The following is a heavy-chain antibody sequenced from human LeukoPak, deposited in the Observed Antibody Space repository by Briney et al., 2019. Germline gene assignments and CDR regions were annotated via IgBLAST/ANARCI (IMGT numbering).Heavy chain of an antibody. Sequence: TSETLSLTCAVYGWSFNDYYWNWVRQPPGKGLEWVGEINARGDTNYNPSLKSRVTISVDSSKNQFSLTFTSMIAADTAIYYCARGQVPAARGYNWFDPWGQGTLVTVSS. CDR2: INARGDT. CDR1: GWSFNDYY. CDR3: ARGQVPAARGYNWFDP. D-gene: IGHD2-2*01. J-gene: IGHJ5*02. V-gene: IGHV4-34*01.